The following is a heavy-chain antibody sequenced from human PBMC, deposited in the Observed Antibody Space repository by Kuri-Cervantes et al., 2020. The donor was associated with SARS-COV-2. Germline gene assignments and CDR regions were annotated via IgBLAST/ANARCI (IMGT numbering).Heavy chain of an antibody. CDR2: ISYDGSNK. CDR1: GFTFSSYA. Sequence: GGSLRLSCAASGFTFSSYAMHWVRQAPGKGLEWVAVISYDGSNKYYADSVKGRFTISRDNSKNTLYLQMNSLRAEDTAVYYCASGDSSSSWNGYYYYGMDVWGQGTTVTVSS. V-gene: IGHV3-30-3*01. D-gene: IGHD6-6*01. CDR3: ASGDSSSSWNGYYYYGMDV. J-gene: IGHJ6*02.